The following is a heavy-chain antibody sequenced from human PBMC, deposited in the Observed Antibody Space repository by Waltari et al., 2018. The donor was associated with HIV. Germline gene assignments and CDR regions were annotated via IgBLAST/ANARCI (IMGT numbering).Heavy chain of an antibody. J-gene: IGHJ2*01. CDR1: GGSITSGSYY. CDR2: VYTSGNS. CDR3: ARGIDVLIGYYHWYLDL. D-gene: IGHD3-9*01. Sequence: QVQLQESGPGLVKPSQTLSPTCNVSGGSITSGSYYWTWSRQPAGKGLEWIGRVYTSGNSNYNPSLQSRVTMSVDTSKNQFSLKLSSLTAADTAVYYCARGIDVLIGYYHWYLDLWGRGTLVTVSS. V-gene: IGHV4-61*02.